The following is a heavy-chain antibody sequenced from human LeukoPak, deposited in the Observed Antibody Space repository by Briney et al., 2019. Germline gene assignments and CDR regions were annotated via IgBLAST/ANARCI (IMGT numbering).Heavy chain of an antibody. D-gene: IGHD2-15*01. CDR2: IRYDGSNK. V-gene: IGHV3-30*02. Sequence: PGGSLRLSCAASGFTFSSYAMYWVRQAPGKGLEWVAFIRYDGSNKYYADSVKGRFTISRDNSKNTLYLQMNSLRAEDTAVYYCAKEMVVAATYFDYWGQGTLVTVSS. CDR3: AKEMVVAATYFDY. CDR1: GFTFSSYA. J-gene: IGHJ4*02.